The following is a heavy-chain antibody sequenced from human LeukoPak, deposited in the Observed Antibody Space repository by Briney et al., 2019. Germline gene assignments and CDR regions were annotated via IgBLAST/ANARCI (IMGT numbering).Heavy chain of an antibody. Sequence: PSETLSLICSVSGGSLSRSYWSWIRQSPRKGLEWIGYIHSSGETMSNAAFESRVTISVNTSKKECALRLLCVSAADTAVYYSASIRPSGGILDSFDIWGEGTLGAVSS. D-gene: IGHD3-10*01. V-gene: IGHV4-59*01. CDR1: GGSLSRSY. CDR3: ASIRPSGGILDSFDI. CDR2: IHSSGET. J-gene: IGHJ3*02.